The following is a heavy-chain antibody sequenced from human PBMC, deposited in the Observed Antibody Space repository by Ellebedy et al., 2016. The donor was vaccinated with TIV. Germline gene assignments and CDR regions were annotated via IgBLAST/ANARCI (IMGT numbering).Heavy chain of an antibody. D-gene: IGHD6-13*01. Sequence: GESLKISCAASGFTFSSYSMNWVRQAPGKGLEWVSSISSSSSYIYYADSVKGRFTISRDNAKNSLYLQMNSLRAEDTAVYYCARDRFSGAAAGPTGYWGQGTLVTVSP. CDR3: ARDRFSGAAAGPTGY. CDR2: ISSSSSYI. CDR1: GFTFSSYS. V-gene: IGHV3-21*01. J-gene: IGHJ4*02.